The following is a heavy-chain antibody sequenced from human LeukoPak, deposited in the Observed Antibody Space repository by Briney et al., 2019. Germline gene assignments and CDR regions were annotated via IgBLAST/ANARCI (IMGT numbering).Heavy chain of an antibody. CDR1: GYMFTGYY. J-gene: IGHJ4*02. V-gene: IGHV1-2*02. D-gene: IGHD6-13*01. CDR2: INPNSGGT. Sequence: ASVKVSCKASGYMFTGYYMHWVRQAPGQGLEWMGWINPNSGGTNYAQKFQGRVTMTRDTSISTACMELSRLRSDDTAVYYCALSSSWYVNGLDYWGQGTLVTVSS. CDR3: ALSSSWYVNGLDY.